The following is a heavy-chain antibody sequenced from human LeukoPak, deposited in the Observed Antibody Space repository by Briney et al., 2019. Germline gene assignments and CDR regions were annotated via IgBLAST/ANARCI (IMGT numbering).Heavy chain of an antibody. CDR3: AKDLGVRCFDWLIPGSDS. CDR2: ISYDGSNK. CDR1: GFTFSSYG. J-gene: IGHJ4*02. D-gene: IGHD3-9*01. Sequence: GGSLRLSCAASGFTFSSYGMHWVRQAPGKGLEWVAVISYDGSNKYYAGSVKGRFTISRDNSKNTLYLQMNSLRAEDTAVYYCAKDLGVRCFDWLIPGSDSWGQGTLVTVSS. V-gene: IGHV3-30*18.